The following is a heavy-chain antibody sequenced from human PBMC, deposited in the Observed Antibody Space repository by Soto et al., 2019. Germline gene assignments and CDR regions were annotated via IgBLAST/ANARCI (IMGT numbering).Heavy chain of an antibody. V-gene: IGHV3-23*01. D-gene: IGHD6-19*01. Sequence: EVQLLESGGGLVQPGGSLRLACAASEFTLSSYAMSWVRQAPVKGLEWVSAITGSGAGTYYADSVQGRFTISRDNSHNTLFLQMNSLIPEETAVYYCTKYTGGWDFDYWGQGTLVTVSP. CDR1: EFTLSSYA. J-gene: IGHJ4*02. CDR3: TKYTGGWDFDY. CDR2: ITGSGAGT.